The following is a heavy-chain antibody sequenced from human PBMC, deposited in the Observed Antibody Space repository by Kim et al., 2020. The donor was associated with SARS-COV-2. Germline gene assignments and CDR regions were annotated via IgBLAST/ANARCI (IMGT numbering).Heavy chain of an antibody. D-gene: IGHD3-10*01. J-gene: IGHJ6*02. CDR3: ARGSVVRGVIISTSYYYHGMDV. V-gene: IGHV4-34*01. CDR2: INHSGST. CDR1: GGSFSGYY. Sequence: LSLTCAVYGGSFSGYYWSWIRQPPGKGLEWIGEINHSGSTNYNPSLKSRVTISVDTSKNQFSLKLSSVTAADTAVYYCARGSVVRGVIISTSYYYHGMDVWGQGTTVTVSS.